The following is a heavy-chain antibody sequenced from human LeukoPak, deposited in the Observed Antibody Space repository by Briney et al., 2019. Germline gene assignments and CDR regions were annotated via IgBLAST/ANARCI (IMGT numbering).Heavy chain of an antibody. D-gene: IGHD6-19*01. CDR3: ARVAVAGTRLNYYYYGMDV. CDR2: INPNSGGT. J-gene: IGHJ6*02. CDR1: GYTFTGYY. V-gene: IGHV1-2*04. Sequence: ASVKVSCKASGYTFTGYYMHWVRQAPGQGLEWMGWINPNSGGTNYAQKFQGWVTMTRDTSISTAYMELSRLRSDDTAVYYCARVAVAGTRLNYYYYGMDVWGQGTTVTVSS.